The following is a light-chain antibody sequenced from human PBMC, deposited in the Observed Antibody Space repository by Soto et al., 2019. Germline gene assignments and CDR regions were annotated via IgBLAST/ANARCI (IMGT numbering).Light chain of an antibody. Sequence: EIELTHSPGTLTLSPVERATLSCSASQSVSSSYLAWYHQKPAQAPRPLNHSASSRAIGIPDRFSGSGSGTDFTLTISILEPEDFAVYYCQQYGSSPWTFGQGNKV. CDR2: SAS. V-gene: IGKV3-20*01. J-gene: IGKJ1*01. CDR1: QSVSSSY. CDR3: QQYGSSPWT.